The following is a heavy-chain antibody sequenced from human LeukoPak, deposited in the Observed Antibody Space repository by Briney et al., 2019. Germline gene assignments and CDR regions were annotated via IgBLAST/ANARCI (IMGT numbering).Heavy chain of an antibody. D-gene: IGHD2-2*01. CDR3: ARGGPRPICSSTSCYPYYFDF. Sequence: GGSLRLSCAVSGFTYSSYAMSWVRQAPGKGLEWVSSISSRSSYIYYADSVKGRFTISRDNAKNSLYLQMNSLRAEDTAVYFCARGGPRPICSSTSCYPYYFDFWGQGTLVTVSS. J-gene: IGHJ4*02. CDR2: ISSRSSYI. V-gene: IGHV3-21*01. CDR1: GFTYSSYA.